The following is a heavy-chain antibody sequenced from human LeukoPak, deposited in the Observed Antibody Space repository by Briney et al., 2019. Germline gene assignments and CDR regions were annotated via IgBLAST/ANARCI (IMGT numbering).Heavy chain of an antibody. Sequence: GGSLRLSCAASGFTFSNAWMSWVRQAPGKGLEWVSAISGSGGSTYYADSVKGRFTISRDNSKNTLYLQMNSLRAEDTAVYYCAKVYDSSGYYYGNKQLTNAFDIWGQGTMVTVSS. CDR3: AKVYDSSGYYYGNKQLTNAFDI. CDR1: GFTFSNAW. CDR2: ISGSGGST. V-gene: IGHV3-23*01. J-gene: IGHJ3*02. D-gene: IGHD3-22*01.